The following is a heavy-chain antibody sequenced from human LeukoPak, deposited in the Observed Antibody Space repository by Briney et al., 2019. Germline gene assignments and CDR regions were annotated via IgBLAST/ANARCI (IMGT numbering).Heavy chain of an antibody. V-gene: IGHV5-51*01. CDR2: TFPGDSGT. CDR3: ARRYYYDSSGYYLAHDAFDI. Sequence: LRESLTISCKGSGYSFTSHCIGWVRQMPGKGLDWMGITFPGDSGTTYSPSFQGQVTISADKSISTADLQWSSLKASDTAMYYCARRYYYDSSGYYLAHDAFDIWGQGTMVTVS. J-gene: IGHJ3*02. D-gene: IGHD3-22*01. CDR1: GYSFTSHC.